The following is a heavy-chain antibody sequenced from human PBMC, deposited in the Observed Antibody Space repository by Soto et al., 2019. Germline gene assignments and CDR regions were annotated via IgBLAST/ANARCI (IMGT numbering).Heavy chain of an antibody. D-gene: IGHD2-2*01. CDR3: ARDIVVVPAAMEYYYYGMDV. V-gene: IGHV3-30-3*01. CDR2: ISYDGSNK. J-gene: IGHJ6*02. CDR1: GFTFSSYA. Sequence: GGSLRLSCAASGFTFSSYAMHWVRQAPGKGLEWVAVISYDGSNKYYADSVKGRFTISRDNSKNTLYLQMNSLRAEDTAVYYCARDIVVVPAAMEYYYYGMDVWGQGTTVTVSS.